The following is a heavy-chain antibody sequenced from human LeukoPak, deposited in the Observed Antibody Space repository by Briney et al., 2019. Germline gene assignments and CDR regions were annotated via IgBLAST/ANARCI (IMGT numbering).Heavy chain of an antibody. CDR1: GFTFSSYA. J-gene: IGHJ4*02. CDR3: VKDLGANWGSGY. CDR2: VSGSGAST. D-gene: IGHD7-27*01. V-gene: IGHV3-23*01. Sequence: GGSLRLSCAASGFTFSSYAMSWVRQAPGKGLEWVAAVSGSGASTYYADSVKGRFTISRDNSKKTLYLQVNSLRAEDTAVFHCVKDLGANWGSGYWGQGTLVTVSS.